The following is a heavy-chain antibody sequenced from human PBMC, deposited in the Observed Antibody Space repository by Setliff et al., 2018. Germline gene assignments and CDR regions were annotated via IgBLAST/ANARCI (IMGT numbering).Heavy chain of an antibody. Sequence: SETLSLTCSVSGASISSYFWTWIRQPPGKGLEWIGNIHTSESTKYNPPLKSRVTISVDTSRNQFSLKLSSVTATDTAIYYCARHVGIRGRGYNYYYYYMDVWGKGTTVTVSS. D-gene: IGHD3-10*01. V-gene: IGHV4-4*08. CDR1: GASISSYF. CDR2: IHTSEST. J-gene: IGHJ6*03. CDR3: ARHVGIRGRGYNYYYYYMDV.